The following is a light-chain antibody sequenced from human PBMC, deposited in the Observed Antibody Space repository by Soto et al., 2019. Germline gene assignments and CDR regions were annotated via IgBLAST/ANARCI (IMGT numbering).Light chain of an antibody. CDR2: GAS. Sequence: EIVLTQSPGTLSLSPGERATLSCRAGQSVSSSYLAWYQQKPGQAPRLLIYGASSRATGIPDRFSGSGSGTDFTLTISRLEPEDFAVYYCQQYGSSPGYTFGQGTKVDIK. J-gene: IGKJ2*01. V-gene: IGKV3-20*01. CDR3: QQYGSSPGYT. CDR1: QSVSSSY.